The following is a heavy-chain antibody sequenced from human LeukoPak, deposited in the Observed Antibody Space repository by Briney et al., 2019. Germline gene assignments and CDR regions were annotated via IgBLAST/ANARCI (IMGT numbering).Heavy chain of an antibody. D-gene: IGHD3-22*01. CDR2: IYSGGST. CDR3: ASNLHYYDSSGYDPRGEHY. CDR1: GFTVSSNY. J-gene: IGHJ4*02. V-gene: IGHV3-53*01. Sequence: PGGSLRLSCAASGFTVSSNYMSWVRQAPGRGLEWVSVIYSGGSTYYADSVKGRFTISRDNSKNTLYLQMNSLRAEDTAVYYCASNLHYYDSSGYDPRGEHYWGQGTLVTVSS.